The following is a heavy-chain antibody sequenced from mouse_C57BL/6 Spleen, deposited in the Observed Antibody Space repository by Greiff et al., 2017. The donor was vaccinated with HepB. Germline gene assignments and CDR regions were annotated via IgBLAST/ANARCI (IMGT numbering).Heavy chain of an antibody. V-gene: IGHV1-52*01. CDR3: ARGLTTVAHFDY. J-gene: IGHJ2*01. CDR2: IDPSDSET. D-gene: IGHD1-1*01. CDR1: GYTFTSYW. Sequence: VQLQQPGAELVRPGSSVKLSCKASGYTFTSYWMHWVKQRPIQGLEWIGNIDPSDSETHYNQKFKDKATLTVDKSSSTAYMQLSSLTSEDSAVYYCARGLTTVAHFDYWGQGTTLTVSS.